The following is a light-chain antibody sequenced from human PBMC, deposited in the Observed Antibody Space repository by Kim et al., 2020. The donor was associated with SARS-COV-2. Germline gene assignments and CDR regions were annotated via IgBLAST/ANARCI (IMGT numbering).Light chain of an antibody. Sequence: GPRVTISASGSSADIRSNTVNWYQQLPATAPKLLIYTNDHRPSGVPDRFSGSKSGTSASLAISGLQSEDEAEYYCAAWDDSLNGWVFGGGTKLTVL. CDR2: TND. CDR1: SADIRSNT. J-gene: IGLJ3*02. CDR3: AAWDDSLNGWV. V-gene: IGLV1-44*01.